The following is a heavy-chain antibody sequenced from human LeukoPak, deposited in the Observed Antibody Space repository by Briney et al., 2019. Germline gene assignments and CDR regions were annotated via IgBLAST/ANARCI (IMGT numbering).Heavy chain of an antibody. J-gene: IGHJ5*02. Sequence: GASVKVSCKASGGTFSSYAISWVRQAPGQGLEWMGGIIPIFGTANYAQKFQGRVTITADESTSTAYMELSSLRSEDTAVYYCARDQRAYSSGWKYWFDPWGQGTLVTVSS. V-gene: IGHV1-69*01. D-gene: IGHD6-19*01. CDR1: GGTFSSYA. CDR3: ARDQRAYSSGWKYWFDP. CDR2: IIPIFGTA.